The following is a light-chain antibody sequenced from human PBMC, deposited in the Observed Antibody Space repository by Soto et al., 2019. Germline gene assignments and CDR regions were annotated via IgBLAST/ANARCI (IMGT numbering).Light chain of an antibody. J-gene: IGKJ1*01. CDR1: QSVSSSY. CDR3: QQYGSSRT. V-gene: IGKV3-20*01. CDR2: GAS. Sequence: EIVLTQSPGTLSLSPGERATLSCRASQSVSSSYLAWYQQKPGQAPRLLIYGASSRATGIPDRFSGSGSGTAFPLTISRPEPEDFAVYYCQQYGSSRTFGQGTKV.